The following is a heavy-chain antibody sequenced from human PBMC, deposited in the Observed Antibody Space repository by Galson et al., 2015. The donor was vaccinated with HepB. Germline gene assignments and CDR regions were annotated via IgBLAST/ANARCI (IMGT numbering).Heavy chain of an antibody. J-gene: IGHJ5*02. CDR3: ARGVGDGYNYTWFDP. V-gene: IGHV4-4*07. D-gene: IGHD5-24*01. Sequence: PSLKSRVTMSVDTSKNQFSLRLSSVTAADTAVYYCARGVGDGYNYTWFDPWGQGTLVTVSS.